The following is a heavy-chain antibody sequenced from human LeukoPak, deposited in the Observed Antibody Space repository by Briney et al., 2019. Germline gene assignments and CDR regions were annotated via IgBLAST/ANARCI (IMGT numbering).Heavy chain of an antibody. CDR2: LYYSGST. V-gene: IGHV4-59*01. CDR3: ARAAIAAAADTNWFDP. D-gene: IGHD6-13*01. J-gene: IGHJ5*02. Sequence: SETLSLTCTVSGGSISSYYWSWLRQPPGKGLEGMGYLYYSGSTNYNHSLKSRVTISVDTSKKQFSLKLSSVTAADTAVYYCARAAIAAAADTNWFDPWGQGTLVTVSS. CDR1: GGSISSYY.